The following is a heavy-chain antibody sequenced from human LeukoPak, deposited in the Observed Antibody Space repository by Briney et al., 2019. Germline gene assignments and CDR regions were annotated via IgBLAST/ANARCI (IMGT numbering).Heavy chain of an antibody. V-gene: IGHV1-2*02. J-gene: IGHJ4*02. CDR1: GYTFTGYY. D-gene: IGHD3-22*01. Sequence: ASVKVSCKASGYTFTGYYMHWVRQAPGQGLEWMGWIDPNSGDTNYAQKFRGRVTMTRDTSISTAYMELSRLRSDDTAVFYCARDPSALLDYYDSSGLTNLFDYWGQGTLVTVSS. CDR2: IDPNSGDT. CDR3: ARDPSALLDYYDSSGLTNLFDY.